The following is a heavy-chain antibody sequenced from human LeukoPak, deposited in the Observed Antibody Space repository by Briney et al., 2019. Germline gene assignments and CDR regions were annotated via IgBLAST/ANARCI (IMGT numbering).Heavy chain of an antibody. V-gene: IGHV4-30-4*08. D-gene: IGHD1-26*01. Sequence: PSQTLSLTCTVSGGSISSGDYYWSWIRQPPGKGLEWIGYIYYSGSTYYNPSLKSRVTISVDTSKNQFSLKLSSVTAADTAVYYCARDQRVVGATVDAFDIWGQGTMVTVSS. CDR3: ARDQRVVGATVDAFDI. J-gene: IGHJ3*02. CDR2: IYYSGST. CDR1: GGSISSGDYY.